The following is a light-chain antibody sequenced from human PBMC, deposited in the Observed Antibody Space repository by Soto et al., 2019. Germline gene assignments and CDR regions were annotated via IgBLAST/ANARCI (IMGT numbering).Light chain of an antibody. CDR1: QSISSW. CDR3: QRYSSYSAYT. Sequence: DIQMTQSPSTLSASVGDRVTMTCRASQSISSWLAWHQQKAGKAPKLLIYKASSLESGVPSRFSGSGSGTEFTLTISSLQPDDFATYYCQRYSSYSAYTFGQGTKLEIK. V-gene: IGKV1-5*03. J-gene: IGKJ2*01. CDR2: KAS.